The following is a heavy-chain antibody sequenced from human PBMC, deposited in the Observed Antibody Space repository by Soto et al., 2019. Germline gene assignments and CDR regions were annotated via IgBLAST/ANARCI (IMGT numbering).Heavy chain of an antibody. CDR2: ISGTAGHT. V-gene: IGHV3-23*01. Sequence: EVRLLESGGGLVQPGGSLRLSCAASGFTFRHYAMNWVRRAPGKGLEWFSAISGTAGHTYYADSVKGRFTISRDNSKNTVGLQINSLRVEDAAVYYCENNIVVEATSLVYFDYWGQGALVTVSS. D-gene: IGHD2-2*01. J-gene: IGHJ4*02. CDR1: GFTFRHYA. CDR3: ENNIVVEATSLVYFDY.